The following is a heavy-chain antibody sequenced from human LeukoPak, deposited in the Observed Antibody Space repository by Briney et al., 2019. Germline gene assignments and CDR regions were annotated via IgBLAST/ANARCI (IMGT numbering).Heavy chain of an antibody. CDR3: AKGGNGQWLVEGN. V-gene: IGHV3-30*18. D-gene: IGHD6-19*01. CDR2: ISYDGNNK. J-gene: IGHJ4*02. Sequence: GGSLRLSCAASGFMFSSYGMHWVRQAPGKGLEWVAVISYDGNNKYHADSVKGRFTISRDNSNNTLYLRMNSLRAEDTAVYYCAKGGNGQWLVEGNWGQGTLVTVSS. CDR1: GFMFSSYG.